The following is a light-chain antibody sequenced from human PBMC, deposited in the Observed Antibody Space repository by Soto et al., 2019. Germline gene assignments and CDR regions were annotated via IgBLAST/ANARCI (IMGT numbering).Light chain of an antibody. CDR2: DVS. CDR1: SSDVGGYNY. CDR3: ISYTSSSTYV. J-gene: IGLJ1*01. V-gene: IGLV2-14*01. Sequence: QSVLTQPASVSGSPGQSITIPCTGTSSDVGGYNYVSWYQQHPGKAPKLMIYDVSNRPSGVSNRFSGSKSGNTASLTISGLQAEDEADYYRISYTSSSTYVFGTGTKLTVL.